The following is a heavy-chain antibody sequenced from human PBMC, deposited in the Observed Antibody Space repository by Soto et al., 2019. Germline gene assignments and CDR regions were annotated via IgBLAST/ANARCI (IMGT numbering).Heavy chain of an antibody. CDR3: AKGHALGPTVTTPFDY. J-gene: IGHJ4*02. CDR2: ISGSGGSA. V-gene: IGHV3-23*01. D-gene: IGHD4-17*01. Sequence: GGSLRLSCAASGFTFSSYAMSWVRQAPGKGLEWVSAISGSGGSAYYADSVKGRFTISRDNSKNTLSLQMNSLKTEDTAVYYCAKGHALGPTVTTPFDYWGQGTLVTVSS. CDR1: GFTFSSYA.